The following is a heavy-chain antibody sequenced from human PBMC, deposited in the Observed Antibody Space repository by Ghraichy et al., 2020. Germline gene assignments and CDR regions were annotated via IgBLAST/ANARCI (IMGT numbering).Heavy chain of an antibody. D-gene: IGHD6-13*01. Sequence: GSLRLSCGASGFIFRGYTLHWVRQAPGKGPEWVAVISYDGRLTSYADSVKGRFTISRDNSKNTLYLQMNSLSGDDTAVYYCARSESSSWHNFDYWGQGTLVIVSS. J-gene: IGHJ4*02. CDR2: ISYDGRLT. V-gene: IGHV3-30*01. CDR3: ARSESSSWHNFDY. CDR1: GFIFRGYT.